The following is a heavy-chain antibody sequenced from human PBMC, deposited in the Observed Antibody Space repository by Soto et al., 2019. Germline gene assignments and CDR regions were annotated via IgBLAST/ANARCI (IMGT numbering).Heavy chain of an antibody. Sequence: PSETLSLTCTVSGGSISSYYWSWIRQPPGKGLEWIGYIYYSGSTNYNPSLKSRVTISVDTSKNQFSLKLSSVTAADTAVYYCARCLYDSSGYYYQDIWGQGTMVTVSS. D-gene: IGHD3-22*01. CDR2: IYYSGST. V-gene: IGHV4-59*08. CDR1: GGSISSYY. CDR3: ARCLYDSSGYYYQDI. J-gene: IGHJ3*02.